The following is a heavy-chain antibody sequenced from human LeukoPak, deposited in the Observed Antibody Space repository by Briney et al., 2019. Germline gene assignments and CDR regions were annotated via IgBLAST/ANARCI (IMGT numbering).Heavy chain of an antibody. CDR3: TRCHTTRWGAGDF. D-gene: IGHD3-16*01. V-gene: IGHV3-49*03. CDR2: IRSKAYGGTT. CDR1: GFAFGDYA. J-gene: IGHJ4*02. Sequence: PGGSLRLSCTASGFAFGDYAMSWFRQAPGKGLEWVGFIRSKAYGGTTEYAASVKGRFTISRDDSKSIAYLQMNSLKTEDQAVYYCTRCHTTRWGAGDFWGQGTRVTVSS.